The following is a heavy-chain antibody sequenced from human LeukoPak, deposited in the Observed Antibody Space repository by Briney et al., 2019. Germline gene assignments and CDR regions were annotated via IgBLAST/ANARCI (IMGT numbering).Heavy chain of an antibody. Sequence: GGSLRLSCAASGFTFDDYGMSWVRRAPGPGLECVSGILWSGGSTGYADSVKGRFTISRDNAKNSLYLQMNSLRAEDTALYYCSRDDYGSGSWNDYWGQGTLVTVSS. CDR2: ILWSGGST. V-gene: IGHV3-20*04. CDR3: SRDDYGSGSWNDY. D-gene: IGHD3-10*01. CDR1: GFTFDDYG. J-gene: IGHJ4*02.